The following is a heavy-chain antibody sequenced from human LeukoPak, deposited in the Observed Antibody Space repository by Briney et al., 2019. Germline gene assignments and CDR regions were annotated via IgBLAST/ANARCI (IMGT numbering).Heavy chain of an antibody. CDR1: GYSFTNYW. D-gene: IGHD1-1*01. CDR3: ARPRRAERDEHF. J-gene: IGHJ4*02. CDR2: INPGYTNI. V-gene: IGHV5-51*01. Sequence: GESLKIYCKASGYSFTNYWIGWVRQMPGKGLEWMGMINPGYTNIAYNPSFQGQVTISADRSISTAYLQWSSLKASDTAMYYCARPRRAERDEHFGGQGTLVTVSS.